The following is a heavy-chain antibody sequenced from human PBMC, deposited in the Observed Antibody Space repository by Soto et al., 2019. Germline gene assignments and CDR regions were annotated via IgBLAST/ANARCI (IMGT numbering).Heavy chain of an antibody. CDR3: ARDRRWYYDSSGYFN. Sequence: SVKVSCKASGGTFSSYAISWVRQATGQGLEWMGGIIPIFGTANYAQKFQGRVTITADESTSTAYMELSSLRSEDTAVYYCARDRRWYYDSSGYFNWGQGTLVTVSS. V-gene: IGHV1-69*13. CDR1: GGTFSSYA. J-gene: IGHJ4*02. D-gene: IGHD3-22*01. CDR2: IIPIFGTA.